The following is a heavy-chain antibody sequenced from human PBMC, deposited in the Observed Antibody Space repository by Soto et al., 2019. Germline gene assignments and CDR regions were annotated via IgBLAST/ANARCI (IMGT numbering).Heavy chain of an antibody. CDR1: GFIFTNYA. J-gene: IGHJ3*01. D-gene: IGHD5-12*01. Sequence: XGSLRLSCAASGFIFTNYAMNWVRQAPGKGLEWVSVIGGRGNSAYYADSVQGRFTISRDNSKNTLSLQMSSLTADDTAIYYCVREGRGSFDFWGRGTMVTVS. CDR2: IGGRGNSA. CDR3: VREGRGSFDF. V-gene: IGHV3-23*01.